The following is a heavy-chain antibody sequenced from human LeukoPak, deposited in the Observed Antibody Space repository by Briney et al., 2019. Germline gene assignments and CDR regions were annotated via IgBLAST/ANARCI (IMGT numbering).Heavy chain of an antibody. J-gene: IGHJ4*02. V-gene: IGHV3-43*01. D-gene: IGHD3-22*01. CDR2: ISWDGGST. CDR3: AKDILERDYYYDSSGYLPDY. CDR1: GFTFDDYT. Sequence: GGSLRLSCAASGFTFDDYTMHWVRQAPGKGLEWVSLISWDGGSTYYADSVKGRSTISRDNSKNSLYLQMNSLRTEDTALYYCAKDILERDYYYDSSGYLPDYWGQGTLVTVSS.